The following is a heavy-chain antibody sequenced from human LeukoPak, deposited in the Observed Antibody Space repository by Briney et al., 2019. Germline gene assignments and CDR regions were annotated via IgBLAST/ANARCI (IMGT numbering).Heavy chain of an antibody. Sequence: SRTLSLTCAVSGGSISSSNWWSWVRPPPGKGLEWIGEIYHSGSTNYNPSLKSRVTISVDKSKNQFSLKLSSVTAADTAVYYCARRYYYGSGSYYNVGWFDPWGQGTLVTVSS. V-gene: IGHV4-4*02. CDR3: ARRYYYGSGSYYNVGWFDP. CDR2: IYHSGST. D-gene: IGHD3-10*01. CDR1: GGSISSSNW. J-gene: IGHJ5*02.